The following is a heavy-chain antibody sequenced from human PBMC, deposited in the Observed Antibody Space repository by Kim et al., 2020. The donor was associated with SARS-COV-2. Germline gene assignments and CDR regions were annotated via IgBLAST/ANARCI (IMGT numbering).Heavy chain of an antibody. CDR3: AKDQGYYDSSGYYDY. Sequence: GGSLRLSCAASGFTFSSHGMHWVRQAPGKGLEWVAVISYDGSNKYHADSVKGRFTISRDNSKNTLHLQMNSLRAEDTAVYYCAKDQGYYDSSGYYDYWGQGTLVTVSS. CDR1: GFTFSSHG. J-gene: IGHJ4*02. D-gene: IGHD3-22*01. V-gene: IGHV3-30*18. CDR2: ISYDGSNK.